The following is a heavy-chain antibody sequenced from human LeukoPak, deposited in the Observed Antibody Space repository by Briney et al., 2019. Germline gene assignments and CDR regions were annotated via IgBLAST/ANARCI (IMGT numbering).Heavy chain of an antibody. D-gene: IGHD2-21*02. CDR1: GYTLSSYG. Sequence: ASVKVSCKASGYTLSSYGVNWVRQAPGRGLEWMGWISIYNGDTTYARALQGRVTMTTETSTSTVYMELRGLTYDDTAVYFCASNPRGDSRTFDYWGQGSLVTVSS. V-gene: IGHV1-18*04. CDR2: ISIYNGDT. J-gene: IGHJ4*02. CDR3: ASNPRGDSRTFDY.